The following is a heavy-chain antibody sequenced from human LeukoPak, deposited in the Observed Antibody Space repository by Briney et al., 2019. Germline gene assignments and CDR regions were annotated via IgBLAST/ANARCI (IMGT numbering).Heavy chain of an antibody. CDR3: VRDRDYAFDF. Sequence: GGSRRLSCAASGFTFSYYSMNWVRQVPGKGLEWISYSNTDGTISYADSVKGRFTISRDNAENSLYLQMNSLRDEDTAVYFCVRDRDYAFDFWGQGTMVTVSS. CDR2: SNTDGTI. V-gene: IGHV3-48*02. J-gene: IGHJ3*01. CDR1: GFTFSYYS.